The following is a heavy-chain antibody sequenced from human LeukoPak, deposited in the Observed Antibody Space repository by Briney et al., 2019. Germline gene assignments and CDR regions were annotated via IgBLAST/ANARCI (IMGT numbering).Heavy chain of an antibody. CDR2: INAGNGNT. CDR3: ARRVPNYYGSGSLLDY. J-gene: IGHJ4*02. V-gene: IGHV1-3*03. CDR1: GYTFTSYA. D-gene: IGHD3-10*01. Sequence: GASVKVSCKASGYTFTSYAMHWVRQAPGQRLEWMGWINAGNGNTKYSQEFQGRVTITRDTSASTAYMELSSLRSEDMAVYYCARRVPNYYGSGSLLDYWGQGTLVTVSS.